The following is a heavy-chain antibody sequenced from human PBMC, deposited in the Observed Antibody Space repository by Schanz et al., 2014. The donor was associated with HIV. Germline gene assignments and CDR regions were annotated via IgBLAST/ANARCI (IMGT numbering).Heavy chain of an antibody. CDR2: ITPAGSVT. CDR1: GFTFGTKW. J-gene: IGHJ3*01. D-gene: IGHD6-13*01. CDR3: RVFMGAFDV. V-gene: IGHV3-74*02. Sequence: VQLVESGGGVVQPGESLRLSCAASGFTFGTKWMYWVRRGPGKGLAWVAYITPAGSVTYADSVEGRFTASRDFSRNTLYLQMNSLRVEDTATYYCRVFMGAFDVWGQGTMVTVSS.